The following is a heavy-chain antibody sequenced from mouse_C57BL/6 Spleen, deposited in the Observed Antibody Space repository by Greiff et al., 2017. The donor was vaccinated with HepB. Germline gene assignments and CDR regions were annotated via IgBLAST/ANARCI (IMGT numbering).Heavy chain of an antibody. D-gene: IGHD2-4*01. CDR2: IYPRDGST. V-gene: IGHV1-78*01. CDR3: ARSGGLRDWYFDV. Sequence: VKLQESDAELVKPGASVKISCKVSGYTFTDHTIHWMKQRPEQGLEWIGYIYPRDGSTKYNEKFKGKATLTADKSSSTAYMQLNSLTSEDSAVYFCARSGGLRDWYFDVWGTGTTVTVSS. CDR1: GYTFTDHT. J-gene: IGHJ1*03.